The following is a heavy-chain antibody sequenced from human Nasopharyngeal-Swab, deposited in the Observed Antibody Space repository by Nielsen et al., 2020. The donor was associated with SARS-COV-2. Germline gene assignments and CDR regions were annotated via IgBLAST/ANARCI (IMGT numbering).Heavy chain of an antibody. V-gene: IGHV3-21*01. CDR1: GFTFSSYS. CDR3: ARDPIGYSSSSWWFDP. CDR2: ISSSSSYI. Sequence: GGSLRLSCAVSGFTFSSYSMNWVRQAPGKGLEWVSSISSSSSYIYYADSVKGRFTISRDNAKNSLYLQMNSLRAEDTAVYYCARDPIGYSSSSWWFDPWGQGTLVTVS. D-gene: IGHD6-13*01. J-gene: IGHJ5*02.